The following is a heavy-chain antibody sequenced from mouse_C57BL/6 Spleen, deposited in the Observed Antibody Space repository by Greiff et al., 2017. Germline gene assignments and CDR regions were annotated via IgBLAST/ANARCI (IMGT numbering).Heavy chain of an antibody. CDR1: GYAFSSYW. CDR2: IYPGDGDT. D-gene: IGHD1-1*01. CDR3: ARLEYYGSSYGYFDV. J-gene: IGHJ1*03. V-gene: IGHV1-80*01. Sequence: VQLQESGAELVKPGASVKISCKASGYAFSSYWMNWVKQRPGKGLEWIGQIYPGDGDTNYNGKCKGKATLTADKSSSTAYMQLSSLTSEDSAVYFGARLEYYGSSYGYFDVWGTGTTVTVSS.